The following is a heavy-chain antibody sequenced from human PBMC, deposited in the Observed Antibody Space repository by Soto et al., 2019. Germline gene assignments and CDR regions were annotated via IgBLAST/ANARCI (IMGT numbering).Heavy chain of an antibody. J-gene: IGHJ4*02. D-gene: IGHD6-25*01. CDR1: GFSLSTSGVG. CDR3: AHRQTASYFDY. Sequence: SGPTLVNPRQTLTLTCTFSGFSLSTSGVGVGWIRQPPGKALEWLALIYWNDYKRYSPSLKSRLTITKYTSKNQVVLTMTNMDPVDTATYYCAHRQTASYFDYWGQGTLVTVSS. CDR2: IYWNDYK. V-gene: IGHV2-5*01.